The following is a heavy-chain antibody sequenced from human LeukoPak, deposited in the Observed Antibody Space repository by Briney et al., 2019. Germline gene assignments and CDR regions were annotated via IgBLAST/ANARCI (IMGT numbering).Heavy chain of an antibody. J-gene: IGHJ3*02. CDR2: IYYSGST. CDR3: ARGNDYAGDTFDI. V-gene: IGHV4-59*01. Sequence: SETLSLTCTVSGGFIRSYYWSWLRQPPGKGLEWIVYIYYSGSTIYNPSLKGRVTISVDKFQDKSSLALSSVTAADTAVYYCARGNDYAGDTFDIWGQGTMVTVSS. D-gene: IGHD4-23*01. CDR1: GGFIRSYY.